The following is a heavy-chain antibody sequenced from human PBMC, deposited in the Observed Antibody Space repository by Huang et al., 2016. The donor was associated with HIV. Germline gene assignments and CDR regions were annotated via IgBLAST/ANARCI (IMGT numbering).Heavy chain of an antibody. CDR2: IYYSVRT. D-gene: IGHD3-22*01. Sequence: QLQLQGSGPGLVKPSETLSLTCTVSGGSIPSSSYSWGWIRQPPGKGLEWVGSIYYSVRTDYNPSLKSRVTVSVDPSKNQCSRKLSSVTAADTAVYYCARHFSYYDSSGYTPWDAFDIWGQGTMVTVSS. CDR1: GGSIPSSSYS. CDR3: ARHFSYYDSSGYTPWDAFDI. V-gene: IGHV4-39*01. J-gene: IGHJ3*02.